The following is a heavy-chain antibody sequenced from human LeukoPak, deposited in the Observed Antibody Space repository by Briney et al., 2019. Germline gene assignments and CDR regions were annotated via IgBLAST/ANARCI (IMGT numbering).Heavy chain of an antibody. CDR2: IIPIFGTA. CDR1: GGTFSSYA. CDR3: ASSGGRGYDFWSGLFGAFDI. J-gene: IGHJ3*02. D-gene: IGHD3-3*01. Sequence: SVEVSCKASGGTFSSYAISWVRQAPGQGLEWMGGIIPIFGTANYAQKFQGRVTITTVESTSTAYMELSSLRSEDTAVCYCASSGGRGYDFWSGLFGAFDIWGQGTMITVSS. V-gene: IGHV1-69*05.